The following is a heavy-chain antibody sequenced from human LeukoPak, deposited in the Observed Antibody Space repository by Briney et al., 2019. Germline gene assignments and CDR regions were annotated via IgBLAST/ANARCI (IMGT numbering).Heavy chain of an antibody. CDR3: ARGGAGGRAFDI. J-gene: IGHJ3*02. D-gene: IGHD2-15*01. Sequence: SQTLSLTCAISGHSVSINSAAWNWIRQSPSKGLKWLGSTYYRSKWHNNYADSVKSRLTINPHTSKNQPSLQLNSGTPEDTAVYYCARGGAGGRAFDIWGQGTMVTVSS. CDR2: TYYRSKWHN. CDR1: GHSVSINSAA. V-gene: IGHV6-1*01.